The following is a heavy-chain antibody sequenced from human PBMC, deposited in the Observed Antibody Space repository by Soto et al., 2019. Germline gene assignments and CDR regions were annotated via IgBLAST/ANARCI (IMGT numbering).Heavy chain of an antibody. D-gene: IGHD2-2*01. J-gene: IGHJ4*02. V-gene: IGHV1-24*01. Sequence: ASVKVSCKVSGYTLTELSMHWVRQAPGKGLEWMGGFDPEDGETIYAQKFQGRVTMTEDTSTDTAYMKLSSLRSEDTAVYYCATRGYCSSTSCPDYWGQGTLVTVSS. CDR1: GYTLTELS. CDR2: FDPEDGET. CDR3: ATRGYCSSTSCPDY.